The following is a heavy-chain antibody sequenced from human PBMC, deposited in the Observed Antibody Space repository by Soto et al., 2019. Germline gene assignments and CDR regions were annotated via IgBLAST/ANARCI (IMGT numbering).Heavy chain of an antibody. D-gene: IGHD6-19*01. J-gene: IGHJ4*02. CDR3: ARDREKLYSSAWGLDY. V-gene: IGHV1-18*01. Sequence: ASVRVSCKASGYTFTSCGISWVRQAPGQGLEWMGWISAYNGNTNYAQKLQGRVTMTTDTSTSTAYMELRSLRSDDTAVYYCARDREKLYSSAWGLDYSGTGCLGTVSS. CDR2: ISAYNGNT. CDR1: GYTFTSCG.